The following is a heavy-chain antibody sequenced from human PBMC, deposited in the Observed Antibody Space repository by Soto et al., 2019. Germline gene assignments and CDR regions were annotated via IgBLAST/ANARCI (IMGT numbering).Heavy chain of an antibody. V-gene: IGHV3-30-3*01. D-gene: IGHD3-22*01. CDR1: GFTFSSYA. CDR3: ARDSRASGYYSYVFDY. CDR2: ISYDGSNK. Sequence: HPGGSLRLSCAASGFTFSSYAMHWVRQAPGKGLEWVAVISYDGSNKYYADSVKGRFTISRDNSKNTLYLQMNSLRAEDTAVYYCARDSRASGYYSYVFDYWGQGTLVTVSS. J-gene: IGHJ4*02.